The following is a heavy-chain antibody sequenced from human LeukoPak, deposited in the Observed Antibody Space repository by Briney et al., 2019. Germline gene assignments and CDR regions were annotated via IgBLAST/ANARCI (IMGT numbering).Heavy chain of an antibody. J-gene: IGHJ4*02. CDR1: GFTFSSYW. D-gene: IGHD6-13*01. CDR2: IKQDGSEK. CDR3: ASLGIAAAGTEMNY. Sequence: GGSLRLSCAASGFTFSSYWMSWVRQAPGKGLEWVANIKQDGSEKYYVDSVKGRFTISRDNAKNSLYLQMNSLRAEDTAVYYCASLGIAAAGTEMNYWGQGTLVTVSS. V-gene: IGHV3-7*01.